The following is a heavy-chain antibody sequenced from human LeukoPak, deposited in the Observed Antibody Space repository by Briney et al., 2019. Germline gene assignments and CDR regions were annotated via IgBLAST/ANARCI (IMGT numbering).Heavy chain of an antibody. V-gene: IGHV4-30-4*07. D-gene: IGHD1-1*01. CDR2: IYYSGST. J-gene: IGHJ2*01. CDR3: ARQVGNDYWYSDL. CDR1: GGSISSGGYS. Sequence: PSETLSLTCAVSGGSISSGGYSWSWIRQPPGKGLEWIGYIYYSGSTYYNPSLKSRVTISVDTSKNQFSLKLSSVTAADTAVYYCARQVGNDYWYSDLWGRGTLVTVSS.